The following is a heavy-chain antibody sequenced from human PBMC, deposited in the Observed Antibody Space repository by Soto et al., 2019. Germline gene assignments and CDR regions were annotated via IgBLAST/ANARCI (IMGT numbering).Heavy chain of an antibody. CDR1: GFTFSSYG. D-gene: IGHD6-13*01. J-gene: IGHJ4*02. CDR2: IWYDGSNK. CDR3: AREAAGTWDYYFDY. V-gene: IGHV3-33*01. Sequence: QVQLVESGGGVVQPGRSLRLSCAASGFTFSSYGMHWVRQAPGKGLEWGAVIWYDGSNKYYADSVKGRFTISRDNSKNTVYLQMNILRAEDTAEYYCAREAAGTWDYYFDYWGQGTMVTVSS.